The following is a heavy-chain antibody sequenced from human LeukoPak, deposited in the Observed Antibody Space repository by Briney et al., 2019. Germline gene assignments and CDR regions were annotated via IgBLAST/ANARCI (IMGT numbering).Heavy chain of an antibody. CDR3: AREFEGQEAGAYGSGSYDVFDI. CDR2: ITSDASST. J-gene: IGHJ3*02. Sequence: PGGSLRLSCAASGFTFSNYWMHWVRRAPGKGLVLVSRITSDASSTSYADSVKGRFTISRDNDENTLYLRMNSLRAEDTAVYYCAREFEGQEAGAYGSGSYDVFDIWGQGTMVTVSS. V-gene: IGHV3-74*01. CDR1: GFTFSNYW. D-gene: IGHD3-10*01.